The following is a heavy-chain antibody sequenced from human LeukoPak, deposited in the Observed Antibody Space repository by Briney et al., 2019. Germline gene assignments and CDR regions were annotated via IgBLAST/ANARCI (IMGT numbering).Heavy chain of an antibody. D-gene: IGHD5-18*01. Sequence: SVKVSCKASGGTFSSYAISWVRQAPGQGLEWMGGIIPIFGTANYAQKFQGRVTITADESTSTTYMELSSLRSEDTAVYYCARDKHLRDGVTYYFDYWGQGTLVTVSS. CDR3: ARDKHLRDGVTYYFDY. CDR2: IIPIFGTA. CDR1: GGTFSSYA. V-gene: IGHV1-69*13. J-gene: IGHJ4*02.